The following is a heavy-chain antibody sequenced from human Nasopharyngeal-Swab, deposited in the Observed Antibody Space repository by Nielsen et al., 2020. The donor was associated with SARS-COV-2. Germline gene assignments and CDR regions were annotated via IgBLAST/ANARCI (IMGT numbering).Heavy chain of an antibody. J-gene: IGHJ5*02. CDR3: ARDGLSLQYSSGWYGWFDP. CDR2: INTNTGNP. CDR1: GYTFTSYA. Sequence: ALVKVSCKASGYTFTSYAMNWVRQAPGQGLEWMGWINTNTGNPTYAQGFTGRFVFSLDTSVSTAYLQISSLKAEDTAVYYCARDGLSLQYSSGWYGWFDPWGQGTLVTVSS. D-gene: IGHD6-19*01. V-gene: IGHV7-4-1*02.